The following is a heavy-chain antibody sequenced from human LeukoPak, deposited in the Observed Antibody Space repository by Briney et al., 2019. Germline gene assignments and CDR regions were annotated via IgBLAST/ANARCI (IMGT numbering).Heavy chain of an antibody. CDR1: GGSIGSGGYN. Sequence: PSETLSLTCTVSGGSIGSGGYNWSWIRQPPGKGLEWIGYIYYSGSTNYNPSLKSRVTISVDTSKNQFSLKLSSVTAADTAVYYCARGVVVVPSTGVWFDPWGQGTLVTVSS. V-gene: IGHV4-61*08. CDR3: ARGVVVVPSTGVWFDP. CDR2: IYYSGST. D-gene: IGHD2-2*01. J-gene: IGHJ5*02.